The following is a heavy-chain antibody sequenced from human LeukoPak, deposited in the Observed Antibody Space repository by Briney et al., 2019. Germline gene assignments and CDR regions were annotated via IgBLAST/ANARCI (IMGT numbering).Heavy chain of an antibody. V-gene: IGHV4-39*01. CDR2: IYYSGDT. CDR3: ARLRGAMTTVTSNFDY. J-gene: IGHJ4*02. D-gene: IGHD4-17*01. Sequence: SETLSLTCTVSGGSISGYYWSWIRQPPGKGLEWIGSIYYSGDTYYNPSLKSRVTISVDTSKNQFSLKLSSVTAADTAVYYCARLRGAMTTVTSNFDYWGQGTLVTVSS. CDR1: GGSISGYY.